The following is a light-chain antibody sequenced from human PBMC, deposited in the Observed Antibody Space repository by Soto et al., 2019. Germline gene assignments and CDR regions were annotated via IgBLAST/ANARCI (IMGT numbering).Light chain of an antibody. Sequence: EIVMTQSPATLSVSQGERATLSCRASQTVSTSLAWYQQKPGQAPRLLIYGASTRASGVPARFSGSGAGTEFTLTISSLQSEDSAVYYCHQYNNWLRFGQWAKGDIK. J-gene: IGKJ1*01. CDR2: GAS. CDR3: HQYNNWLR. CDR1: QTVSTS. V-gene: IGKV3-15*01.